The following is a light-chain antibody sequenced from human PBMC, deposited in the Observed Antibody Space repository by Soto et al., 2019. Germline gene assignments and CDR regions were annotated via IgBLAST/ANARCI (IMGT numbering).Light chain of an antibody. CDR1: QSLAYSDGNTY. V-gene: IGKV2-30*01. CDR2: KVY. CDR3: MRGTHWPPYT. Sequence: DVVMTQSPLSLPVTLGQPASISCRARQSLAYSDGNTYLNWFQQRPGQSPRHLIYKVYNRETGVPDRFSRSGSVTDFTLKISILEAEDVGVYYCMRGTHWPPYTVGQGTKLEIK. J-gene: IGKJ2*01.